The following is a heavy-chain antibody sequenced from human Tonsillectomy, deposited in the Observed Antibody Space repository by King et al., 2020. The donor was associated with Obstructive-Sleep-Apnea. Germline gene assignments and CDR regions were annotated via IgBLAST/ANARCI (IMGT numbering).Heavy chain of an antibody. Sequence: VQLVESGGGVVQPGRSLRLSCAASGSTFSSYPMHWVRPVPGKGLEWVALLSYDGGNKFYADSVKGRFTISRDKSKNTLYLQMNSLRAEDTAVYYCAREGYSYGNDYWGQGTLVTVSS. V-gene: IGHV3-30*04. CDR3: AREGYSYGNDY. CDR2: LSYDGGNK. CDR1: GSTFSSYP. J-gene: IGHJ4*02. D-gene: IGHD5-18*01.